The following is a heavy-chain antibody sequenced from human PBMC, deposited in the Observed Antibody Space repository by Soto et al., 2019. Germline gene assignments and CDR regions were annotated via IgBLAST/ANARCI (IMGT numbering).Heavy chain of an antibody. J-gene: IGHJ4*02. V-gene: IGHV1-18*01. Sequence: QVHLVQSGAEVKKPGASVKVSCKGSGYAFTTYGITWVRQAPGQGLEWMGWISAHNGNTNYAQKLQGRVTVTRDTSTSTAYMELRSLRSDDTAVCYWARGRDGDYWGQGALVTVSS. CDR3: ARGRDGDY. D-gene: IGHD6-6*01. CDR2: ISAHNGNT. CDR1: GYAFTTYG.